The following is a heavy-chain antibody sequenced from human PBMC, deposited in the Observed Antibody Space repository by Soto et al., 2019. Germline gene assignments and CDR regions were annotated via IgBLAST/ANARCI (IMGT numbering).Heavy chain of an antibody. CDR3: TKGATSPFDP. Sequence: PGESRKQYCQGSGYRFTSSWIGWVRQMPGKGLEWLGNVYPSDSDVRYSPSFEGRVTISADNSINTAYLHLLNLKASDTAIYYCTKGATSPFDPWGQGTRVPVSS. D-gene: IGHD3-16*01. CDR2: VYPSDSDV. CDR1: GYRFTSSW. V-gene: IGHV5-51*01. J-gene: IGHJ5*02.